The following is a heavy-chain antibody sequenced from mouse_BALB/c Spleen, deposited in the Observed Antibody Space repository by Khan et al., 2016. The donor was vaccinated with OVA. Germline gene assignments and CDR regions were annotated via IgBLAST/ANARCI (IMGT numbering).Heavy chain of an antibody. D-gene: IGHD4-1*01. Sequence: QVQLQQSGPEVVRPGVSVKISCKGSGYTFTDYAMHWVKQSHAKSLEWIGLISTYNGNTNYSQKLKGKATMTVDKSSSTAYLEFSRLTSVVSALYYCASDWASWFPYWGPGTLVTVSA. V-gene: IGHV1S137*01. CDR2: ISTYNGNT. CDR1: GYTFTDYA. J-gene: IGHJ3*01. CDR3: ASDWASWFPY.